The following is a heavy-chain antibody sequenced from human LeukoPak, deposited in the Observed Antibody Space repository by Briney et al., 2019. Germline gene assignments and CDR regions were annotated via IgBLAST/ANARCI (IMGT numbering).Heavy chain of an antibody. J-gene: IGHJ3*02. CDR1: VGSISSGGYY. V-gene: IGHV4-31*03. Sequence: SQTLSLTCTVSVGSISSGGYYWSWIRQHPGKGLEWIGYIYYSGSTYYNPSLKSRVTISVDTSKNQFSLKLSSVTAADTAVYYCARDNARYYYDSEEDAFDIWGQGTMVTVSS. D-gene: IGHD3-22*01. CDR2: IYYSGST. CDR3: ARDNARYYYDSEEDAFDI.